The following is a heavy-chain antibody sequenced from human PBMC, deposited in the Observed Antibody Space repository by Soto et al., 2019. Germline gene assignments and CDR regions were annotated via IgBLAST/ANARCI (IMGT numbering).Heavy chain of an antibody. CDR2: IYYSGST. Sequence: QVQLQESGPGLVKPSETLSLTCTVSGGSISSYYWSWIRQPPGKGLEWIGYIYYSGSTNYNPSLRRRVTISVGTSKNPFSLKLSSVTAADTAVYYCALAAAGTGLFDSWGQGTLVTVSS. D-gene: IGHD6-13*01. J-gene: IGHJ4*02. V-gene: IGHV4-59*01. CDR3: ALAAAGTGLFDS. CDR1: GGSISSYY.